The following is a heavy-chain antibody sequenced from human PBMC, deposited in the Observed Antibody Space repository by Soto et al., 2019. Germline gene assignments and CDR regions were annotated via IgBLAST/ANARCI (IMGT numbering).Heavy chain of an antibody. CDR3: ARDHPLGDSYYYFDY. CDR1: GDSIRSGGYY. Sequence: SETLSLTCSVSGDSIRSGGYYWSWIRHLPGKGLEWIGYVYYSGSTYYTPSLKSRVTISVDTSQNQFSLKMSSVTAADTAVYYCARDHPLGDSYYYFDYWGLGTLVTVSS. V-gene: IGHV4-31*03. J-gene: IGHJ4*02. CDR2: VYYSGST. D-gene: IGHD2-21*02.